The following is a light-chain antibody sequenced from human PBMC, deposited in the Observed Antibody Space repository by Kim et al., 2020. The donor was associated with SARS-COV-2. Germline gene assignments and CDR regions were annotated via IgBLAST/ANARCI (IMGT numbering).Light chain of an antibody. CDR1: QDISNY. Sequence: DIQMTQSPSSLSASVGDRVTITCQASQDISNYLNWYQHKPGKAPKLLIFKASNLQTGVPSRFSGSGSGTDFTFTISSLQPEDTATYYCQQYDILPLSFGGGTKVDIK. CDR3: QQYDILPLS. J-gene: IGKJ4*01. CDR2: KAS. V-gene: IGKV1-33*01.